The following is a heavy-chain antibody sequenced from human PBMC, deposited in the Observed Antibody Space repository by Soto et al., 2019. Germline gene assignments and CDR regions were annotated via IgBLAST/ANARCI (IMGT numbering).Heavy chain of an antibody. CDR1: GFTFDDYA. V-gene: IGHV3-9*01. D-gene: IGHD2-15*01. Sequence: GGSLRLSCAASGFTFDDYAMHWVRQAPGKGLEWVSGISWNSGSIGYADSVKGRFTISRDNAKNSLYLQMNSLRAEDTALYYCAKDNDGGFQYWGQGTLVTVSS. J-gene: IGHJ4*02. CDR2: ISWNSGSI. CDR3: AKDNDGGFQY.